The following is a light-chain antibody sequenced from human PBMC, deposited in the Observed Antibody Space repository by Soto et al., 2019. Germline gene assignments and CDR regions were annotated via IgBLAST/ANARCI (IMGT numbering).Light chain of an antibody. CDR2: SAS. Sequence: EIVMTQSPATLSVSPGERATLSCRASQSVSSNLAWYQQKPGQAPSLLIYSASTRATGIPARFGGSGSGTEFTLTISSLQSEDFAVYYCQQYSNCPLTFGPGTKVDIK. V-gene: IGKV3-15*01. CDR1: QSVSSN. J-gene: IGKJ3*01. CDR3: QQYSNCPLT.